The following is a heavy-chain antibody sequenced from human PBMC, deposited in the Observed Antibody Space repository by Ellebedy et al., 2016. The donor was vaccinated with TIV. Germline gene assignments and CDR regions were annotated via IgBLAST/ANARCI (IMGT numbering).Heavy chain of an antibody. J-gene: IGHJ4*02. Sequence: GESLKISCAASGFTFSSHGMSWVRQAPGKGLEWVSSISSSSSYIYYADSVKGRFTISRDNAKNSLYLQMNSLRAEDTAVYYCARDSNIDYWGQGTLVTVSS. V-gene: IGHV3-21*01. CDR2: ISSSSSYI. D-gene: IGHD4-11*01. CDR1: GFTFSSHG. CDR3: ARDSNIDY.